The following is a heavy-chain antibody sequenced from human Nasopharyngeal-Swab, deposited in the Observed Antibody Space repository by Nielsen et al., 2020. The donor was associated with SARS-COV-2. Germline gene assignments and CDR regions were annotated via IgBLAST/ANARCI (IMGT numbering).Heavy chain of an antibody. D-gene: IGHD1-26*01. CDR3: AKGLRVGSAYYFYYYMDV. CDR2: TSFDGSNK. V-gene: IGHV3-30*05. CDR1: GFPFRIYG. J-gene: IGHJ6*03. Sequence: GESLKISCATSGFPFRIYGMHWVRQAPGKGLEWVAVTSFDGSNKSYADSVKGRFTISKDYAQNTLYLHMNSLRAEDTAVYYCAKGLRVGSAYYFYYYMDVWGKGTTVTVSS.